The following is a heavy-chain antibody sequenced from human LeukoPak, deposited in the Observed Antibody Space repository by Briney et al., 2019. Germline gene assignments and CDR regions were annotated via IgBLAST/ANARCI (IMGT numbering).Heavy chain of an antibody. CDR2: INSDGSST. CDR1: GFTFSSYW. D-gene: IGHD4-23*01. CDR3: ARVPYGNSYYYYYYMDV. V-gene: IGHV3-74*01. Sequence: GGSLRLSCAASGFTFSSYWMHWVRHAPGKGLVWVSRINSDGSSTSYADSVKGRFTISRDNAKNTLYLQMNSLRAEDTAVYYCARVPYGNSYYYYYYMDVWGKGTTVTISS. J-gene: IGHJ6*03.